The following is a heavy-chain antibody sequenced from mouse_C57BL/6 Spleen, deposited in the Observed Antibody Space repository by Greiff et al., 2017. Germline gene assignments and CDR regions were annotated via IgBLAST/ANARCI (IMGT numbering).Heavy chain of an antibody. D-gene: IGHD1-1*01. CDR3: ARDYVWAMDY. Sequence: VQLVESGAELVRPGTSVKVSCKASGYAFTNYLIEWVKQRPGQGLEWIGVINPGSGGTNYNEKFKGKATLTADKSSSTAYMQLSSLTSEDSAVYFCARDYVWAMDYWGQGTSVTVSS. V-gene: IGHV1-54*01. J-gene: IGHJ4*01. CDR2: INPGSGGT. CDR1: GYAFTNYL.